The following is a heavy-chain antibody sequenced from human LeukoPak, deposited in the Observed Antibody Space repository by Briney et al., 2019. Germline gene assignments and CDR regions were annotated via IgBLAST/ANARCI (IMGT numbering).Heavy chain of an antibody. J-gene: IGHJ4*02. V-gene: IGHV1-2*02. CDR3: AREVYDSSGAADY. Sequence: ASVKVSCKASGYTFTGYYIHWVRQAPGQGLEWMGWINPNSGGTNYAQKFQGRVTMTRDTSISTAYMELSRLRSDDTAVYYCAREVYDSSGAADYWGQGTLVTVSS. CDR1: GYTFTGYY. CDR2: INPNSGGT. D-gene: IGHD3-22*01.